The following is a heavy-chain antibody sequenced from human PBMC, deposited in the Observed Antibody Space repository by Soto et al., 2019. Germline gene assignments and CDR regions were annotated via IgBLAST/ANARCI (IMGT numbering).Heavy chain of an antibody. CDR3: ATDRAGETYDFWSGSIY. CDR1: GDTLTELS. J-gene: IGHJ4*02. V-gene: IGHV1-24*01. D-gene: IGHD3-3*01. CDR2: FDPEDGET. Sequence: ASVKVSCKVSGDTLTELSMHWVRRAPGKGLEWMGGFDPEDGETIYAQKFQGRVTMTEDTSTDTAYMELSSLRSEDTAVYYCATDRAGETYDFWSGSIYWGQGTLVTGSS.